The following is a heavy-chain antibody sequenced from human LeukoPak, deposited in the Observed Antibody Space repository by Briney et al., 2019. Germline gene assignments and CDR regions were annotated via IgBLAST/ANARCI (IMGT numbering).Heavy chain of an antibody. Sequence: ASVKVSCKASGYTFTSYGISWVRQAPGQGLEWMGIINPSGGSTSYAQKFQGRVTMTRDTSTSTVYMELSSLRSEDTAVYYCARTDEGIAVLFDYWGQGTLVTVSS. V-gene: IGHV1-46*01. CDR3: ARTDEGIAVLFDY. CDR1: GYTFTSYG. CDR2: INPSGGST. D-gene: IGHD6-19*01. J-gene: IGHJ4*02.